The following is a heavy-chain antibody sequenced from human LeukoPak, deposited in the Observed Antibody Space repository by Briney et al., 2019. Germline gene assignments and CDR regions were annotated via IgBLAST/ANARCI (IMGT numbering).Heavy chain of an antibody. CDR2: IFYLGST. CDR1: GASIDSHSW. Sequence: PSETLSLTCAVSGASIDSHSWWSWVRQPPGKGLEWIGYIFYLGSTYYNLSLKSRVTMSVDTSKNQFSLKLRSVTAADTAVYYCARKYPDHWFDPWGQGTLVTVSS. V-gene: IGHV4-30-4*08. J-gene: IGHJ5*02. D-gene: IGHD6-6*01. CDR3: ARKYPDHWFDP.